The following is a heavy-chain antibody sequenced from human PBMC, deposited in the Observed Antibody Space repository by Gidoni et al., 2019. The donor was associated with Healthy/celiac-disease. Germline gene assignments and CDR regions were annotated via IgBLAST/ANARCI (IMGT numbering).Heavy chain of an antibody. CDR3: ARSPLKYSVVPVQGDY. CDR1: GFTFSSYS. Sequence: EVQLVESGGGLVKPGGSLRLSCAASGFTFSSYSMNWVRQAPGKGLEWVSSISSSSSYIYYADSVKGRFTISRDNAKNSLYLQMNSLRAEDTAVYYCARSPLKYSVVPVQGDYWGQGTLVTVSS. J-gene: IGHJ4*02. V-gene: IGHV3-21*01. CDR2: ISSSSSYI. D-gene: IGHD2-2*01.